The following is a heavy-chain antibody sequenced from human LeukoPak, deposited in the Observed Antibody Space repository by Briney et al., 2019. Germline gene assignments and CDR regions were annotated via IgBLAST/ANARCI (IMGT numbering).Heavy chain of an antibody. CDR1: GYTFTNYY. V-gene: IGHV1-46*01. CDR3: AREGEIGYDLSDY. Sequence: ASVKVSCKASGYTFTNYYMNWVRQAPGHGLEWLGIINPSGGSTSYAQKFQGRVTVTRDTSTSTVYMELSSLRSEDTAMYYCAREGEIGYDLSDYWGQGTLVTVSS. J-gene: IGHJ4*02. CDR2: INPSGGST. D-gene: IGHD5-12*01.